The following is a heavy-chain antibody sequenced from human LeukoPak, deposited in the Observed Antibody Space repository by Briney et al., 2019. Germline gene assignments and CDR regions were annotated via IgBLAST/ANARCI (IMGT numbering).Heavy chain of an antibody. D-gene: IGHD6-19*01. CDR2: INHSGST. Sequence: SETLSLTCAVYGGSFSGYYWSWIRQPPGKGLEWIGEINHSGSTNYNPSLKSRVTISVDTSKNQFSLKLSSVTAADTAVYYCARLKVSRWLVPYYFDYWGQGTLVTVSS. CDR3: ARLKVSRWLVPYYFDY. J-gene: IGHJ4*02. CDR1: GGSFSGYY. V-gene: IGHV4-34*01.